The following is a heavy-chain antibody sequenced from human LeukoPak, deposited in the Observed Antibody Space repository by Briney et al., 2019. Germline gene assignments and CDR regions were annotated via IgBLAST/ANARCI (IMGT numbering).Heavy chain of an antibody. CDR3: ARVRCSGGSCPYYYYYYYMDV. V-gene: IGHV4-39*07. J-gene: IGHJ6*03. CDR1: GFTFSSYG. Sequence: GTLRLSCAASGFTFSSYGMIWIRQPPGKGLEWIGSIHYSGSTYYNPSLQSRVTISIDTSKNQFSLKLRFVTAADTAVYYCARVRCSGGSCPYYYYYYYMDVWGKGTTVTVSS. D-gene: IGHD2-15*01. CDR2: IHYSGST.